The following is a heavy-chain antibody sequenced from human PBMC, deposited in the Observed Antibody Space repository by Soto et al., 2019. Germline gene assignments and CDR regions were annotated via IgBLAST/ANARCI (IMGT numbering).Heavy chain of an antibody. J-gene: IGHJ6*03. Sequence: PGGSLRLSCAASGFTFSRYSMNWVRQAPGKGLEWVSYISSSSNSINYADSVKGRFTISRDNAKNTLYLQMNSLRAEDTAVYYCARVYCSSTSCYAGAGYYYYMDVWGKGTTVTVAS. CDR1: GFTFSRYS. CDR2: ISSSSNSI. D-gene: IGHD2-2*01. CDR3: ARVYCSSTSCYAGAGYYYYMDV. V-gene: IGHV3-48*04.